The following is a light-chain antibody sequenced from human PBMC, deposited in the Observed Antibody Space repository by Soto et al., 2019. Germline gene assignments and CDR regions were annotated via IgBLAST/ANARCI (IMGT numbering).Light chain of an antibody. V-gene: IGKV3-20*01. CDR2: GAS. CDR3: QQYGSYRT. CDR1: QSVSSSY. Sequence: EIGLKKSAGTFPVSQMERATLSFMTSQSVSSSYLAWYQQKPGQAPRLLIYGASSRATGIPDRFSGSGSGTDFTLTISRLEPEDFAVYYCQQYGSYRTFGQGTKVDIK. J-gene: IGKJ1*01.